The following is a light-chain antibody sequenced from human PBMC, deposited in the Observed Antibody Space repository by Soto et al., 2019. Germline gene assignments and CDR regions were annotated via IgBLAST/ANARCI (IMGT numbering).Light chain of an antibody. V-gene: IGLV1-51*01. Sequence: QSVLTQTPSASGTPGQRVTISCSGSSSNIGGNSVSWYQQLPGTAPKLLIYDDDKRPSGIPDRFSGSKSGTSATLGITGFQTGDEADHYCGSWDSSLSAYVFGTGTKLTVL. CDR1: SSNIGGNS. CDR2: DDD. CDR3: GSWDSSLSAYV. J-gene: IGLJ1*01.